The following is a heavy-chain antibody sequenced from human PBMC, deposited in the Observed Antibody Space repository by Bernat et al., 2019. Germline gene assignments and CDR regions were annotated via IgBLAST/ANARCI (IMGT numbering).Heavy chain of an antibody. J-gene: IGHJ4*02. D-gene: IGHD3-16*01. Sequence: EVQLVESGGGLVKPGGSLRLSCAASVFAFSSYSMNWVRQAPGKGLEWVSSISSSSSYIYYADSVKGRFTISRDNAKNSLYLQMNSLRAEDTAVYYCARWVGDGNFDYWGQGTLVTVSS. CDR2: ISSSSSYI. V-gene: IGHV3-21*01. CDR1: VFAFSSYS. CDR3: ARWVGDGNFDY.